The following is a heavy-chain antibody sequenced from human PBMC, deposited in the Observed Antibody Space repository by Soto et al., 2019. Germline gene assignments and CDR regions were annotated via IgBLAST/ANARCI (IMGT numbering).Heavy chain of an antibody. CDR1: EFTFSSYD. J-gene: IGHJ4*02. D-gene: IGHD6-13*01. Sequence: GGSQRLRCAASEFTFSSYDMSGVRQAPGKGLEWVSAISGSGGSTYYADSVKGRFTISRDNSKNTLYLQMNSLRAEDTAVYYCAKCGRIAAAGNCYWGQGTLVTVSS. CDR3: AKCGRIAAAGNCY. CDR2: ISGSGGST. V-gene: IGHV3-23*01.